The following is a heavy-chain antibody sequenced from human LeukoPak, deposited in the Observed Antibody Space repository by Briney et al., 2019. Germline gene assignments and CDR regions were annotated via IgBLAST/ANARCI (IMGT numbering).Heavy chain of an antibody. CDR2: IIPIFGTA. V-gene: IGHV1-69*05. J-gene: IGHJ3*02. D-gene: IGHD3-22*01. CDR1: GGTFSSYA. CDR3: ARGYDSSGYYFVHAFDI. Sequence: ASVKVSCKASGGTFSSYAISWVRQAPGQGLEWMGGIIPIFGTANYAQKFQGRVTITTDESTSTAYMELSSLRSEDTAVYYCARGYDSSGYYFVHAFDIWGQGTMVTVSS.